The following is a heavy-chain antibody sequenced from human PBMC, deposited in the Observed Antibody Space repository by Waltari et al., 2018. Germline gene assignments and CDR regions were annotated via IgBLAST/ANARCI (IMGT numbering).Heavy chain of an antibody. CDR3: ARDLTRNWFDP. V-gene: IGHV3-66*02. CDR2: IYSGGST. D-gene: IGHD7-27*01. J-gene: IGHJ5*02. Sequence: EVQLVESGGGLVQPGGSLRLSCAASGFTVSSNYMSWVRQAPGKGVEWVSVIYSGGSTYYADTVKGRFTISRDNSKNTLYLQMNSLRAEDTAVYYCARDLTRNWFDPWGQGTLVTVSS. CDR1: GFTVSSNY.